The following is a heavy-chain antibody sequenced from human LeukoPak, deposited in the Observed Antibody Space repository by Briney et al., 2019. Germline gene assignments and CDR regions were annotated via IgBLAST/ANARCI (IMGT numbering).Heavy chain of an antibody. CDR1: GGSFSGYY. CDR2: INHSGST. CDR3: ARKGPKVTIFGVVNRKTYMDV. D-gene: IGHD3-3*01. J-gene: IGHJ6*03. V-gene: IGHV4-34*01. Sequence: SETLPLTCAVYGGSFSGYYWSWIRQPPGKGLEWIGEINHSGSTNYNPSLKSRVTISVVTSKNQCSLKLSSVTAADTAVYYCARKGPKVTIFGVVNRKTYMDVWGKGTTVTVSS.